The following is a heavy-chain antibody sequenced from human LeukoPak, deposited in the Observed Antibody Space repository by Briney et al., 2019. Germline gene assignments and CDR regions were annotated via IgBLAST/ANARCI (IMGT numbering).Heavy chain of an antibody. CDR1: GFTFSSEW. D-gene: IGHD3-10*01. CDR3: ARDLPRTSGP. CDR2: INSDGGST. Sequence: GGSLRLSCAASGFTFSSEWMHWVRQAPGRGLVWISHINSDGGSTHYGDSVKGRFIVSRDNAKNTLYLQMNSLRAEDTAVYYCARDLPRTSGPWGQGTLVTVSS. J-gene: IGHJ5*02. V-gene: IGHV3-74*01.